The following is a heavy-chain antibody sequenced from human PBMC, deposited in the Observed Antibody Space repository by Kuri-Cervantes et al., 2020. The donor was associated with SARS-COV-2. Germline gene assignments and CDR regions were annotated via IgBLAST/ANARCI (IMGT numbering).Heavy chain of an antibody. CDR3: ANILLGERWLQLGGDAFDI. V-gene: IGHV3-23*01. J-gene: IGHJ3*02. Sequence: GESLKISCAASGFTFSSYWMSWVRQAPGKGLEWVSAISGSGGSTYYADSVKGRFTISRDNSKNTLYLQMNSLRAEDTAVYYCANILLGERWLQLGGDAFDIWGQGTMVTVSS. CDR2: ISGSGGST. CDR1: GFTFSSYW. D-gene: IGHD5-24*01.